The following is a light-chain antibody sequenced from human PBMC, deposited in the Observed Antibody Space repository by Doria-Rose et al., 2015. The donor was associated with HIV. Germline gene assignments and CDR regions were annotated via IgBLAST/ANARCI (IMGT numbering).Light chain of an antibody. V-gene: IGKV3-20*01. CDR1: QSFSSTY. J-gene: IGKJ1*01. CDR3: RQYGTSWT. Sequence: TQSPGTLSLSPGERATLSCMASQSFSSTYLAWYQQKPGQAISLLIYDVSNSATGIPVRFSASRSGTEFTLAINRLESEDFALYYCRQYGTSWTFGQGTKVEI. CDR2: DVS.